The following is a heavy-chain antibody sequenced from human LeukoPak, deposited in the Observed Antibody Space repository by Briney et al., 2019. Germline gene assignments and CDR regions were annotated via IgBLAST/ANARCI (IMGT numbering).Heavy chain of an antibody. J-gene: IGHJ4*02. V-gene: IGHV4-59*11. CDR2: IHYTGST. D-gene: IGHD6-13*01. CDR3: ARGLVNSSWYYDY. CDR1: GGSISSHY. Sequence: SETLSLTCSVSGGSISSHYWSWIRQPPGKGLEWIGYIHYTGSTNNNPSLKSRVTISVDTSKNQFSLKLSSVTAADTAVYYCARGLVNSSWYYDYWGQGTLVTVSS.